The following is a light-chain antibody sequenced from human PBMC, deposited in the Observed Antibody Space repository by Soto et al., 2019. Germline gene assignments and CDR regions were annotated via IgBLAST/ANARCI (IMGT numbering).Light chain of an antibody. V-gene: IGKV1-39*01. CDR1: QSISNN. CDR3: QQLNSYPVFT. CDR2: AAS. Sequence: DIQMTQSPSSLSASVGDRVTISCRASQSISNNLNWYQQRPGKPPNLLIYAASRLQSGAPSRFSGSGSGTDFTLTISSLQPEDFATYYCQQLNSYPVFTFGPGTKVDIK. J-gene: IGKJ3*01.